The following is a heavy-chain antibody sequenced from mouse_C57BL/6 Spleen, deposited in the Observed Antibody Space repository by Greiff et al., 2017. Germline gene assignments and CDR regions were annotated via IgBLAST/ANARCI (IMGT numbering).Heavy chain of an antibody. CDR2: IDPSDSYT. D-gene: IGHD1-1*01. CDR1: GYTFTSYW. Sequence: QVQLQQPGAELVMPGASVKLSCKASGYTFTSYWMHWVKQRPGQGLEWIGEIDPSDSYTNYNQKLKGKSTLTVDKSSSTAYMQLSRLTSEDSAVYYSARGYGSSYYYAMDYRGLGTSVTVSS. CDR3: ARGYGSSYYYAMDY. V-gene: IGHV1-69*01. J-gene: IGHJ4*01.